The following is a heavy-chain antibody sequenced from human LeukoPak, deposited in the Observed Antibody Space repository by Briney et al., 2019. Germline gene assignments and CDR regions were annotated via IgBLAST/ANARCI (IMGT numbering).Heavy chain of an antibody. V-gene: IGHV5-51*01. CDR2: IYPGDSDT. J-gene: IGHJ4*02. D-gene: IGHD2-15*01. CDR3: ARSLGYCSGGSCYLGY. Sequence: GESLKISCKGSGYSFTSYWIGWVRQMPGKGLEWMGIIYPGDSDTRYSPSFQGQVTISADKSISTVYLQWSSLKASDTAMYYCARSLGYCSGGSCYLGYWGQGTLVTVSS. CDR1: GYSFTSYW.